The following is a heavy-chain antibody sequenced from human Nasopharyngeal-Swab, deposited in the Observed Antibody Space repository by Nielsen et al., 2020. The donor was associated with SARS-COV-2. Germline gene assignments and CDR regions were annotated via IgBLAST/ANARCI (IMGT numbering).Heavy chain of an antibody. J-gene: IGHJ6*02. D-gene: IGHD6-13*01. CDR3: ARDTRSSWYYYCGMDV. CDR2: INTNTGNP. V-gene: IGHV7-4-1*02. CDR1: GYTFTSYA. Sequence: ASVKVSCKASGYTFTSYAMNWVRQAPGQGLEWMGWINTNTGNPTYAQGFTGRFVFSLDTSVSTAYLQISSLKAEDTAVYYCARDTRSSWYYYCGMDVWGQGTTVTVSS.